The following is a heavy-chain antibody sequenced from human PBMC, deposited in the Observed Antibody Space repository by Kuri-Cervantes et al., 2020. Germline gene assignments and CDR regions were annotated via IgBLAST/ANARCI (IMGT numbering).Heavy chain of an antibody. Sequence: ESLKISCGVYGGSFSGYYWSWIRQPPGKGLEWIGEINHSGRTNYKPSHKTRVTISVDASKSQFSLKLSSVTAADTAVYYCARGRGANRSSPGWRIAVAGLGWFDPWGQGTLVTVSS. V-gene: IGHV4-34*01. CDR3: ARGRGANRSSPGWRIAVAGLGWFDP. D-gene: IGHD6-19*01. CDR1: GGSFSGYY. CDR2: INHSGRT. J-gene: IGHJ5*02.